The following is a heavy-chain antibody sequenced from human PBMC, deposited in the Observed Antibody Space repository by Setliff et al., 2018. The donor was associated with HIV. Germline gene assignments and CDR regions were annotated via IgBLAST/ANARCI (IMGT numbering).Heavy chain of an antibody. V-gene: IGHV3-21*06. D-gene: IGHD5-18*01. J-gene: IGHJ3*02. CDR2: ISSSGSYI. CDR3: ARRWGYSYVRAFDI. CDR1: GFTFNGYS. Sequence: GGSLRLSCTVSGFTFNGYSMNWVRQAPGKGLEWVSSISSSGSYIYYADSVKGRFAISRDNAKNSIHLQMNSLRAEDTAVYYCARRWGYSYVRAFDIWGQGTMVTVSS.